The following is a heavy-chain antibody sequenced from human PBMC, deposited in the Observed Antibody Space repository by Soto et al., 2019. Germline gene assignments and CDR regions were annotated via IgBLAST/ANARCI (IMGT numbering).Heavy chain of an antibody. CDR1: GGTFSSYA. CDR3: ARDWGCSGGSCYPGSYGMDV. D-gene: IGHD2-15*01. CDR2: IIPIFGTA. V-gene: IGHV1-69*12. J-gene: IGHJ6*02. Sequence: QVQLVQSGGEVKKPGSSVKVSCKASGGTFSSYAISWVRQAPGQGLEWMGGIIPIFGTANYAQKFQGRVTITADESTSTAYMELSSLRSEDTAVYYCARDWGCSGGSCYPGSYGMDVWGQGTTVTVSS.